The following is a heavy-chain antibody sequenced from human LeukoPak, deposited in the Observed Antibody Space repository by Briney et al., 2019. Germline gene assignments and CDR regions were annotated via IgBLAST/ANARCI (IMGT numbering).Heavy chain of an antibody. V-gene: IGHV3-30*04. CDR2: ILYDGSGQ. J-gene: IGHJ4*02. D-gene: IGHD3-10*01. CDR3: ARANYGSGLDY. Sequence: GGSLRLSCAASGFTFSDYPIHWVRQAPGGGLEWVALILYDGSGQYYADSVKGRFTISRDNSKNTVSLQMNSLRAEDTAVYYCARANYGSGLDYWGQGTLVTVSS. CDR1: GFTFSDYP.